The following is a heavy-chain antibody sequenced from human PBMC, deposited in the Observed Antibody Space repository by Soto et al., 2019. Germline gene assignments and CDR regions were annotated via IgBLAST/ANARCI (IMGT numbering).Heavy chain of an antibody. CDR2: IIPIFGTA. J-gene: IGHJ4*02. V-gene: IGHV1-69*13. CDR1: GGTFSSYA. D-gene: IGHD3-22*01. CDR3: ARASQVPDYYDSSGYYYEGLRGASFDY. Sequence: GASVKVSCKASGGTFSSYAISWVRQAPGQGLEWMGGIIPIFGTANYAQKFQDRVTITADESTSTAYMELSSLRSEDTAVYYCARASQVPDYYDSSGYYYEGLRGASFDYWGQGTLVTVSS.